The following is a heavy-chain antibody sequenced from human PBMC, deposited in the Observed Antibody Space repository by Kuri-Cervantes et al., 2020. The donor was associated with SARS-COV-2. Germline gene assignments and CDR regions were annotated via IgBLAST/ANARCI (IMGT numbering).Heavy chain of an antibody. J-gene: IGHJ4*02. Sequence: SETLSLTCTVSGGSISSSSYYWGWIRQPPGKGLEWIGSIYYSGSTYYNPSLKSRVTISVDTSKNQFSLKLSSVTAADTAVYYCVGFGVVITNYFDYWGQGTLVTVSS. V-gene: IGHV4-39*01. CDR3: VGFGVVITNYFDY. CDR1: GGSISSSSYY. CDR2: IYYSGST. D-gene: IGHD3-3*01.